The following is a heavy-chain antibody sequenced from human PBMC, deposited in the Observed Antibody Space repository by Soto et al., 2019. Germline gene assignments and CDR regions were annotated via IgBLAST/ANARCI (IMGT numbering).Heavy chain of an antibody. CDR1: GGSISSGDYS. J-gene: IGHJ5*02. Sequence: SQTLSRTCTVAGGSISSGDYSWSWVRQSPGKGLEWLGHIYNSGITYYNPSLKSRVVISIDTSRNQFSLRLNSLTAADRAVYFCARGVTVFGLVSRFWFDPWGQGTVVTVSS. V-gene: IGHV4-30-4*01. D-gene: IGHD3-3*01. CDR2: IYNSGIT. CDR3: ARGVTVFGLVSRFWFDP.